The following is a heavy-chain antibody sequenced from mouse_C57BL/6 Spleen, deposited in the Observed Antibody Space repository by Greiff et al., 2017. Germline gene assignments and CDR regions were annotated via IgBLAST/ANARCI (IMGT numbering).Heavy chain of an antibody. CDR1: GYTFTSYW. V-gene: IGHV1-50*01. CDR2: IDPSDSYT. Sequence: QVQLKQPGAELVKPGASVKLSCKASGYTFTSYWMQWVKQRPGQGLEWIGEIDPSDSYTNYNQKFKGKATLTVDTSSSTAYMQLSSLTSEDSAVYYCARRLPFDYWGQGTTLTVSS. CDR3: ARRLPFDY. J-gene: IGHJ2*01.